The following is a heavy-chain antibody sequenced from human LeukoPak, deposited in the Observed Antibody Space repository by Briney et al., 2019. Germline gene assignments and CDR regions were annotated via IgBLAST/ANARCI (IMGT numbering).Heavy chain of an antibody. CDR3: ARSSNYGDLTIYFDY. CDR1: GFTFSSYA. Sequence: PGGSLRFSCAASGFTFSSYAMHWVRQAPGKGLEWVAVISYDGSNKYYADSVKGRFTISRDNSKNTLYLQMNSLRAEDTAVYYCARSSNYGDLTIYFDYWGQGTLVTVSS. D-gene: IGHD4-17*01. CDR2: ISYDGSNK. V-gene: IGHV3-30*04. J-gene: IGHJ4*02.